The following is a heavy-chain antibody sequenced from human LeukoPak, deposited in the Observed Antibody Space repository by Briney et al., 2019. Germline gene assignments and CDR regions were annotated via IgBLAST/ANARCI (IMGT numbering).Heavy chain of an antibody. CDR2: IYYSGST. Sequence: PSEILSLTCTVSGGSISSSSYYWGWVRQPPGKGLEWIGSIYYSGSTYYNPTLKSRVTISVDTSKNQFSLKLSSVTAADTAVYYCARNGPRPRSSGPGAPDYWGQGTLVTVSS. V-gene: IGHV4-39*07. J-gene: IGHJ4*02. CDR1: GGSISSSSYY. CDR3: ARNGPRPRSSGPGAPDY.